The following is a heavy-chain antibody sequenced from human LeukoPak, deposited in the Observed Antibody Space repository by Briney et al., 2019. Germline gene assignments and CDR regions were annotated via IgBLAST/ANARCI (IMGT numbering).Heavy chain of an antibody. V-gene: IGHV3-21*01. CDR3: ARDPYTGSMFDY. D-gene: IGHD1-1*01. J-gene: IGHJ4*01. Sequence: GGSLRLSCVATGFTFKSASMSWVRQAPGKGLEWVAFTGHFAGDIFYADSVKGRFNISRDDAKDSVYLQMNSLRVDDTAVYFCARDPYTGSMFDYWGHGTLVTVSS. CDR2: TGHFAGDI. CDR1: GFTFKSAS.